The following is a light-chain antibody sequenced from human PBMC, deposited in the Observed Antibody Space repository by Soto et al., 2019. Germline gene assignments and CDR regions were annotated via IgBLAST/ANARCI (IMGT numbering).Light chain of an antibody. CDR1: QSLRSN. V-gene: IGKV3-15*01. CDR2: SAS. CDR3: QQHDKLPPA. J-gene: IGKJ1*01. Sequence: EIVMTQSPVTLSVSRGETVTLSCRASQSLRSNLAWYQQKSGQTPRLLIYSASIRAAATPARFSGSGAGTNFSLTISSLQSEDFAVYYCQQHDKLPPAFGQGTKVDIK.